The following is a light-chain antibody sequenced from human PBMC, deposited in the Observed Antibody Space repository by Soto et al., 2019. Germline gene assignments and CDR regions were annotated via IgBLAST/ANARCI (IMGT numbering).Light chain of an antibody. CDR1: SSDGGAFNY. CDR3: SSYAGSNIYV. J-gene: IGLJ1*01. V-gene: IGLV2-8*01. Sequence: QSVLTQPPSASGSPGQSVTITCTGTSSDGGAFNYVSWYQQHPGKAPKLIIFEINKRPSGVPDRFSGSKSGNTASLTVSGLQAEDEAEYYCSSYAGSNIYVFGGGTKLTVL. CDR2: EIN.